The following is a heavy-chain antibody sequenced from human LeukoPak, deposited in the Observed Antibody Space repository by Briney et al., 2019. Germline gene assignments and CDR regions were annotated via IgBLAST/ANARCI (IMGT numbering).Heavy chain of an antibody. V-gene: IGHV3-15*01. Sequence: GGSLRLSCAASGFTFNNAWMSWVRQAPGKGLEWVARIKSETDGGATHYAAPVQGRFTISRDDSEKTLFLQMNSLETEDTAVYYCTTGGRNGAFQFDSWGQGTLVTVSS. CDR2: IKSETDGGAT. CDR1: GFTFNNAW. CDR3: TTGGRNGAFQFDS. D-gene: IGHD1-26*01. J-gene: IGHJ4*02.